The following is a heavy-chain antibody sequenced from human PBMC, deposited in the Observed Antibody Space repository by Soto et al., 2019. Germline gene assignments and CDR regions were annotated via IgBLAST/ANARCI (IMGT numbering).Heavy chain of an antibody. D-gene: IGHD3-9*01. CDR2: ISSSSSYI. CDR1: GFTFSSYS. V-gene: IGHV3-21*01. CDR3: ARVRNADILTGYYLGGDFDY. J-gene: IGHJ4*02. Sequence: GGSLRLSCAASGFTFSSYSMNWVRQAPGKGLEWVSSISSSSSYIYYADSVKGRFTISRDNAKNSLYLQMNSLRAEDTAVYYCARVRNADILTGYYLGGDFDYWGQGTLVTV.